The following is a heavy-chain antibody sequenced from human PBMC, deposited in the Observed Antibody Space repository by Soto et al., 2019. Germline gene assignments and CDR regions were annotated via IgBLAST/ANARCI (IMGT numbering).Heavy chain of an antibody. CDR1: GGSISSSNYY. CDR3: ARVSGSYYYGMDF. CDR2: IYYSGTT. J-gene: IGHJ6*02. Sequence: SETLSLTCSVSGGSISSSNYYWGWIRQPPGKGLEWIGSIYYSGTTYYNPSLKSRVTISVDKSKNQFSLKLSSVTAADTAVYYCARVSGSYYYGMDFWGQGTTVTVSS. V-gene: IGHV4-39*07. D-gene: IGHD1-26*01.